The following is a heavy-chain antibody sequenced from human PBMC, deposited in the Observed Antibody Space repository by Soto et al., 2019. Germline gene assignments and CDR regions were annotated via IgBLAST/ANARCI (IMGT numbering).Heavy chain of an antibody. CDR2: IYPGDSDT. D-gene: IGHD6-13*01. J-gene: IGHJ6*02. CDR1: GYSFTSYW. V-gene: IGHV5-51*01. Sequence: GESLKISCKGSGYSFTSYWIGWVLQIPWKGLEWMGIIYPGDSDTRYSPSFQGQVTISADKSISTAYLQWSSLKASDTAMYYCARTSAAGKYYYGMDAWGQGTTVTVSS. CDR3: ARTSAAGKYYYGMDA.